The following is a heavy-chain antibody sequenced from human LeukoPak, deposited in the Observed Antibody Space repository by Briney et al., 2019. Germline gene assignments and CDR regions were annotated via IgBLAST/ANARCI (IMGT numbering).Heavy chain of an antibody. CDR3: AKDESPTGTVFFFDT. Sequence: GGSLRLSCAASEFTFSSYAMHWVRQAPGKGLEWAAVIWYDGSNKYYTDSVKGRFTISRDNSKNTLYLHMNSLRAEDTAVYYCAKDESPTGTVFFFDTWGQGTLVTVSS. J-gene: IGHJ4*02. CDR2: IWYDGSNK. CDR1: EFTFSSYA. D-gene: IGHD1-1*01. V-gene: IGHV3-33*06.